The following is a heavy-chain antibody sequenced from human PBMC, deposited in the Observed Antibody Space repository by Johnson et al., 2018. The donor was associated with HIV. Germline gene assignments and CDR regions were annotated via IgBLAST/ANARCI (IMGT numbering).Heavy chain of an antibody. V-gene: IGHV3-66*01. J-gene: IGHJ3*01. Sequence: VQLVESGGGLVRPVGSLRLSCVASGFAVSGYYMSWVRQAPGKVLEWVSVLFSGDTTYYADSVNGRFTISRDNSKNTLYLQMNSLRAEDTALYYCALERGGDSAFDFWGQGTMVTVSS. CDR3: ALERGGDSAFDF. CDR2: LFSGDTT. CDR1: GFAVSGYY. D-gene: IGHD3-16*01.